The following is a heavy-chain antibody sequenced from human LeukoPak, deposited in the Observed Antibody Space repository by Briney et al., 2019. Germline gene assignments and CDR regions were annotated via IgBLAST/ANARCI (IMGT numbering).Heavy chain of an antibody. Sequence: SETLSLTCTVSGGPLRSYYWSWMRQPPGKGLGWIGNIHYSESTKFNPSLKSRVAIAVDTSKNQFSLSMRSVTAADTAVYYCARVSAAGMEFHYGMDVWGEGTTVFVSS. CDR3: ARVSAAGMEFHYGMDV. J-gene: IGHJ6*04. CDR2: IHYSEST. CDR1: GGPLRSYY. D-gene: IGHD6-13*01. V-gene: IGHV4-59*01.